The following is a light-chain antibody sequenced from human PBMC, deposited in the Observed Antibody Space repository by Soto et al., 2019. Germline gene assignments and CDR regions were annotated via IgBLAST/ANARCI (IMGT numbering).Light chain of an antibody. CDR2: AAP. CDR1: QGISNY. CDR3: EKYNSAPRT. Sequence: DIQMTQSPSSLSASVGDRVTITCRASQGISNYVAWYHQKPGKVPKLLIYAAPTLQSGVPSRLSGSGSGTAFTLTISSLQPEDVATYYCEKYNSAPRTFGQGTKVEIK. V-gene: IGKV1-27*01. J-gene: IGKJ1*01.